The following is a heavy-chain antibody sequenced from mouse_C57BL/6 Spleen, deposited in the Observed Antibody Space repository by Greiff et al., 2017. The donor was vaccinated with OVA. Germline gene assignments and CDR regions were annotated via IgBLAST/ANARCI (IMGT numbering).Heavy chain of an antibody. CDR2: INPNNGGT. Sequence: VQLQQSGPELVKPGASVKISCKASGYTFTDYYMNWVKQSHGKSLEWIGDINPNNGGTSYNQKFKGKATLTVDKSSSTAYMELRSLTSEDSAVYYCASDGYSPFAYWGKGTLVTVSA. J-gene: IGHJ3*01. V-gene: IGHV1-26*01. CDR1: GYTFTDYY. D-gene: IGHD2-3*01. CDR3: ASDGYSPFAY.